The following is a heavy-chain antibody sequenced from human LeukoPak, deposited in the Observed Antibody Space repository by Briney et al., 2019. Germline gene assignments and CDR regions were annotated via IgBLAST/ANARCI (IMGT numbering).Heavy chain of an antibody. CDR1: GYTFTGYY. J-gene: IGHJ4*02. V-gene: IGHV1-2*02. CDR3: RASARTLTDVSSSPFVFDY. Sequence: GASVKVSCKASGYTFTGYYMHWVRQAPGQGLEWMGWINPNSGGTNYAQKFQGRVTMTRDTSISTAYMELSRLRSDDTAVYYCRASARTLTDVSSSPFVFDYWGQGTLVTVSP. D-gene: IGHD6-6*01. CDR2: INPNSGGT.